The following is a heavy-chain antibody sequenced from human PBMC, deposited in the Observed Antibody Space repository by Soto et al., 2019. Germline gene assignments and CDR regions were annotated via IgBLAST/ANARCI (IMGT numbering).Heavy chain of an antibody. Sequence: EVQLVESGGGLVQPGGSLRLSCAASGFTFSSYEMNWVRQAPGKGLEWVSYISSSGSTIYYADSVKGRFTISRDNAKNSLYLQTNSLRAEDTAVYYCARDTRWGRELLHYFDYWGQGTLVTVSS. CDR2: ISSSGSTI. CDR3: ARDTRWGRELLHYFDY. D-gene: IGHD1-7*01. V-gene: IGHV3-48*03. J-gene: IGHJ4*02. CDR1: GFTFSSYE.